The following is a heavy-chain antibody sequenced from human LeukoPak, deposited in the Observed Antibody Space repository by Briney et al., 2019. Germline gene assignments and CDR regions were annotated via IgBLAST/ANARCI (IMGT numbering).Heavy chain of an antibody. J-gene: IGHJ4*02. V-gene: IGHV4-34*01. CDR2: INHSGST. CDR3: ASGTASVATIKAVSSPFDY. D-gene: IGHD5-12*01. Sequence: SETLSLTCAVYGGSFSDYYWSWIRQPPGKGLEWIGEINHSGSTNYNPSLKSRVTISVDTSKNQFSLKLSSVTAADTAVYYCASGTASVATIKAVSSPFDYWGQGTLVTVSS. CDR1: GGSFSDYY.